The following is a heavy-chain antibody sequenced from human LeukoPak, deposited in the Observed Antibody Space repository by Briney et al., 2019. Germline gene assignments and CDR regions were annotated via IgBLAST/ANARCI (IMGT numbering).Heavy chain of an antibody. CDR1: GGSFSGYY. D-gene: IGHD3-10*01. V-gene: IGHV4-34*01. CDR3: ARSPRFGELDY. CDR2: INHSGST. J-gene: IGHJ4*02. Sequence: SETLSLTCAVYGGSFSGYYWSWIRQPPGKGLEWIGEINHSGSTNYNPSLKSRVTMSVDTSKNQFSLKLSSVTALDTAVYYCARSPRFGELDYWGQGTLVTVSS.